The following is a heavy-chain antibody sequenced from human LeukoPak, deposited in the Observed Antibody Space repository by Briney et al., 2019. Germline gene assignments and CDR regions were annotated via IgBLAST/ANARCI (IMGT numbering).Heavy chain of an antibody. J-gene: IGHJ4*02. CDR3: ARAAVDYYDSSGYYTSFDY. CDR1: GYTFTSYG. D-gene: IGHD3-22*01. CDR2: ISAYNGNT. V-gene: IGHV1-18*01. Sequence: ASVKVSCKASGYTFTSYGISWVRQAPRQGLEWMGWISAYNGNTNYAQKLQGRVTMTTDTSTSTAYMELSSLRSEDTAVYYCARAAVDYYDSSGYYTSFDYWGQGTLVTVSS.